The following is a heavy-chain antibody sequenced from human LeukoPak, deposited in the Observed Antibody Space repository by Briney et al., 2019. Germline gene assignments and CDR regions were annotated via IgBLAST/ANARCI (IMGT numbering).Heavy chain of an antibody. V-gene: IGHV4-34*01. CDR2: VNHSGST. CDR3: ARGPGYYLDY. CDR1: GGSFSGYY. J-gene: IGHJ4*02. Sequence: PSETLSLTCAVYGGSFSGYYWSWIRQPPGKGLEWIGEVNHSGSTNYNPSLKSRVTISVDTSKNQFSLKLSSVTAADTAVYYCARGPGYYLDYWGQGTLVTVSS.